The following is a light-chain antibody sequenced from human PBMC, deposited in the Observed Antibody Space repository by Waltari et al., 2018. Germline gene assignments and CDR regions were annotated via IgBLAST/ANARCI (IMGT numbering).Light chain of an antibody. V-gene: IGLV3-25*03. CDR2: KDS. J-gene: IGLJ2*01. CDR1: VLSKRF. Sequence: SSGLTQPPSVSVSPGQTTRITCSGDVLSKRFAYWYQHKSGQSPLLLIFKDSERPSGIPERFSGSSSGTTVTLTISGVQPEDEADYYCQSADISTSSLIFAGGTKLTVL. CDR3: QSADISTSSLI.